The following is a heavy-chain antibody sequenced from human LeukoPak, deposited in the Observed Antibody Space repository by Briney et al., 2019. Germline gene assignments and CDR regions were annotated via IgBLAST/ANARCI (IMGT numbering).Heavy chain of an antibody. CDR3: ARDLELTYYDSSGYDY. CDR2: INGDGSST. V-gene: IGHV3-74*01. CDR1: EFTFSAYW. J-gene: IGHJ4*02. D-gene: IGHD3-22*01. Sequence: GGSLRLSCAASEFTFSAYWMHWVRQVPGKGLVWVSRINGDGSSTSYADSVKGRFTISRDNAKNTLYLQMNGLRAEDTAVYYCARDLELTYYDSSGYDYWGQGTPVTVSS.